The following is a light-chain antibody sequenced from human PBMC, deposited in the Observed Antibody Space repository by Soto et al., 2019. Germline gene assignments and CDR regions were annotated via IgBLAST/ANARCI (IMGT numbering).Light chain of an antibody. J-gene: IGKJ3*01. Sequence: DIQMTQSPSTLSGSVGDRVTITCRASQSISSWLAWYQQKPGKAPKLLIYKASSLESGVPSRFSGSGSGTEFTLTISSLQPDDFATYYCQQYNSYSRAFGPGTKVDI. CDR1: QSISSW. CDR3: QQYNSYSRA. V-gene: IGKV1-5*03. CDR2: KAS.